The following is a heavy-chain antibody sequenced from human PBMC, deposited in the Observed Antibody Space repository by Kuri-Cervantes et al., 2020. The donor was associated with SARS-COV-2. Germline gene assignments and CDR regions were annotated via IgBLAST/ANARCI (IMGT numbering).Heavy chain of an antibody. Sequence: GESLKISCAASGFTFSSYEMNWVRQASGKGLEWVGRIRSKANSYATAYAASVKGRFTISRDDSKNTAYLQMNSLKTEDTAVYYCVGGQAAGPRGFGYWGQGTLVTVSS. J-gene: IGHJ4*02. CDR3: VGGQAAGPRGFGY. CDR2: IRSKANSYAT. CDR1: GFTFSSYE. V-gene: IGHV3-73*01. D-gene: IGHD6-13*01.